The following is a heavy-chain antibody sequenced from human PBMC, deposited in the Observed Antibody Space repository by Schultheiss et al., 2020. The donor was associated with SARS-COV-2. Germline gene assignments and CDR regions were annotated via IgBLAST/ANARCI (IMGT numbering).Heavy chain of an antibody. D-gene: IGHD6-19*01. J-gene: IGHJ4*02. V-gene: IGHV3-30*02. CDR2: IWYDGSNK. CDR3: AKDFFRYSSGLHYFDY. Sequence: GESLKISCAASGFTFSSYGMHWVRQAPGKGLEWVAVIWYDGSNKYYADSVKGRFTISRDNSKNTLYLQMNSLRAEDTAVYYCAKDFFRYSSGLHYFDYWGQGTLVTVSS. CDR1: GFTFSSYG.